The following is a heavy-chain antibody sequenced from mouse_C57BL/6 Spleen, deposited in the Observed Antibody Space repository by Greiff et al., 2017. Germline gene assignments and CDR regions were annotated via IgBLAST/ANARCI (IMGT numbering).Heavy chain of an antibody. Sequence: VQLQQPGTELVKPGASVKLSCKASGYTFTRYWMHWVKPRPGQGLEWIGNINPSNGGTNYNEKFKSKATLTVDKYSSTAYMQLSSLTSEDSAVYYCARRETGTRGDYAMDYWGQGTAVTVSS. CDR3: ARRETGTRGDYAMDY. CDR1: GYTFTRYW. V-gene: IGHV1-53*01. CDR2: INPSNGGT. J-gene: IGHJ4*01. D-gene: IGHD3-3*01.